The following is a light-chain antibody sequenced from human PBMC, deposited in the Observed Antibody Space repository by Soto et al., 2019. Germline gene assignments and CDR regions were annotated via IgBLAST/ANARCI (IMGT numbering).Light chain of an antibody. CDR2: EVS. J-gene: IGLJ1*01. Sequence: QSALTQPPSASGSPGQSVTISCTGTSSDVGGYNYVSWYQQHPGKVPKLMIYEVSKRPSGVPDRFSGSKSGNTASLTASGLQAEDEADYYCSAYAGSNTDYGSGTGTKVTVL. V-gene: IGLV2-8*01. CDR3: SAYAGSNTDYG. CDR1: SSDVGGYNY.